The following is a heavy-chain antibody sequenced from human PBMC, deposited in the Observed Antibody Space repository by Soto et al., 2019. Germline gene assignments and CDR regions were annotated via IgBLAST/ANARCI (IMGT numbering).Heavy chain of an antibody. Sequence: EAQLVESGGTLIQPGGSLRLSCAASGFTVRSNFFTWVRQAPGKGLEWVSILYIGGTTYYADSVKGRFTISRDTSENTLYLQMNSLRAEDTAVYYCARGLYDSGSFYFDFWGQGTLVTVSS. D-gene: IGHD3-10*01. CDR1: GFTVRSNF. J-gene: IGHJ4*02. CDR3: ARGLYDSGSFYFDF. CDR2: LYIGGTT. V-gene: IGHV3-53*01.